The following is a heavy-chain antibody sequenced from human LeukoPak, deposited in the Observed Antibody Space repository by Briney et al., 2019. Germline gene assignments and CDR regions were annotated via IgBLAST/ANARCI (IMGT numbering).Heavy chain of an antibody. V-gene: IGHV3-23*01. CDR1: GFTFSNNG. Sequence: GGSLRLSCVVSGFTFSNNGMSWVRQAPGKGLEWVSGLSGSGSSVYYADSVRGRLTISRVNSRNTLYLQLDSLRADDTAVYFCVKGLNWFDPWGQGTLVTVSS. D-gene: IGHD4-11*01. J-gene: IGHJ5*02. CDR3: VKGLNWFDP. CDR2: LSGSGSSV.